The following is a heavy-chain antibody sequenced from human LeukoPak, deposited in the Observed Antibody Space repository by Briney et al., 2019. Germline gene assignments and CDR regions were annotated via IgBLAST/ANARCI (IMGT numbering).Heavy chain of an antibody. V-gene: IGHV1-69*04. CDR1: GGTFSSYA. CDR3: ASVNPYTGYSSSWYYFDY. CDR2: IIPILGIA. J-gene: IGHJ4*01. D-gene: IGHD6-13*01. Sequence: ASVKVSCKASGGTFSSYAISWVRQAPGQGLEWMGRIIPILGIANYAQKFQGRVTITADKSTSTAYMELSSLRSEDTAVYYCASVNPYTGYSSSWYYFDYWXXXTLVXVSS.